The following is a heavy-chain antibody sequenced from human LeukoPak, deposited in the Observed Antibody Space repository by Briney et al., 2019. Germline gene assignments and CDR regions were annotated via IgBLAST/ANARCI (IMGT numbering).Heavy chain of an antibody. D-gene: IGHD6-19*01. CDR1: GFTFSSYA. Sequence: GGSLRLSCAASGFTFSSYAMHWVRQAPGKGLEWVAVISYDGSNKYYADSVKGRFTISRDNSKNTLYLQMNSLRAEDTAVYYCARDESSSIAVAGTGYWGQGTLVTVSS. CDR2: ISYDGSNK. J-gene: IGHJ4*02. CDR3: ARDESSSIAVAGTGY. V-gene: IGHV3-30-3*01.